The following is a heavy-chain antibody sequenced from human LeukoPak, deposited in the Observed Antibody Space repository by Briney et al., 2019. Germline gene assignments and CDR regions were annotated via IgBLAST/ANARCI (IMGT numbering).Heavy chain of an antibody. CDR3: ARDLSVTYYYYYGMDV. CDR1: GFTFSSYS. J-gene: IGHJ6*02. CDR2: ISSSSSYI. V-gene: IGHV3-21*01. D-gene: IGHD4-11*01. Sequence: GGSLRLSCAASGFTFSSYSMNWVRQAAGKGLEWVSSISSSSSYIYYADSVKGRFTISRDNAKNSLYLQMNSLRAEDTAVYYCARDLSVTYYYYYGMDVWGQGTTVTVSS.